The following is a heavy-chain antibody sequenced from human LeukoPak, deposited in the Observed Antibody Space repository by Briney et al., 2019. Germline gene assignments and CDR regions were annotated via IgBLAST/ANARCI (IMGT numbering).Heavy chain of an antibody. V-gene: IGHV3-9*01. J-gene: IGHJ3*02. D-gene: IGHD5-18*01. CDR1: GNYW. Sequence: GGSLRLSCAASGNYWMHWVRQAPGKGLEWVSGISWNSGSIGYADSVKGRFTISRDNAKNSLYLQMNSLRAEDTALYYCAKDSRYSYGSDAFDIWGQGTMVTVSS. CDR2: ISWNSGSI. CDR3: AKDSRYSYGSDAFDI.